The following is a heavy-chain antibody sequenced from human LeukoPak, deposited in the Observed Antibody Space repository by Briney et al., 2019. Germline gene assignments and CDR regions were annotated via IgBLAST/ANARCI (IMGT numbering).Heavy chain of an antibody. CDR2: IYTSGST. CDR3: AREVIAARQWYFDL. Sequence: SETLSLTCTVSGGSISSGSYYWSWIRQPAGKGLEWIGRIYTSGSTNYNPSLKSRVTISVDTSKNQFSLKLSSVTAADTAVYYCAREVIAARQWYFDLWGRGTLVTVSS. CDR1: GGSISSGSYY. D-gene: IGHD6-6*01. J-gene: IGHJ2*01. V-gene: IGHV4-61*02.